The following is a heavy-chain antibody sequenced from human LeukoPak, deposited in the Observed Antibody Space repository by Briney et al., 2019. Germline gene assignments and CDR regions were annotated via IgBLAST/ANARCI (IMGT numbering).Heavy chain of an antibody. CDR1: GVSFSSYY. Sequence: SETLSLTCTVSGVSFSSYYWSWIRQPPGKGLEWIGYIYYDGSTNYSPSLKSRVTISVDTSKNQFSLKLSSVTAADTAVYYCARGPVLRFLEWLSQPYYFDYWGQGTLVTVSS. CDR2: IYYDGST. V-gene: IGHV4-59*12. J-gene: IGHJ4*02. D-gene: IGHD3-3*01. CDR3: ARGPVLRFLEWLSQPYYFDY.